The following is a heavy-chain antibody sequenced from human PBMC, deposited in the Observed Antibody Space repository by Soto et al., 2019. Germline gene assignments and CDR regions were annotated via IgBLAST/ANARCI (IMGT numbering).Heavy chain of an antibody. CDR2: IYDGGTT. V-gene: IGHV3-53*01. D-gene: IGHD3-10*01. CDR1: GFTVSRSY. J-gene: IGHJ4*02. Sequence: GGSLRLSCGASGFTVSRSYMSWLRQAPGKGLEWVSVIYDGGTTYYADSVRGRFTISRDNSKNTLYLQMNSLRAEDSAVYYCARESSESYYVDYWGQGTLVTVSS. CDR3: ARESSESYYVDY.